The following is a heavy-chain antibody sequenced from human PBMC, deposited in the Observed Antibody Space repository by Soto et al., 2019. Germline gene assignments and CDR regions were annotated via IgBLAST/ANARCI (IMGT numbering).Heavy chain of an antibody. V-gene: IGHV3-11*01. J-gene: IGHJ4*02. CDR2: MSDDGSAI. CDR1: CFTFSDFY. D-gene: IGHD3-3*01. Sequence: GGSLRLSCAVSCFTFSDFYMSWIRQAPGKGPEWVSYMSDDGSAIYYTDSVKGRFTISRDTAKNSLFLQMNSLRAEDTAVYYCAREAPYYVFWGGQSTVLDYWGQGTPVTVS. CDR3: AREAPYYVFWGGQSTVLDY.